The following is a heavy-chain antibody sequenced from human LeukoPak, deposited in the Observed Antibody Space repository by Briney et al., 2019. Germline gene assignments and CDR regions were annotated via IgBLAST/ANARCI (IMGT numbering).Heavy chain of an antibody. Sequence: PSGTLSLTCAVSGGSISSSNWWSWVRQPPGKGLEWIGEIYHSGSTNYNPSLKSRVTISVGKSKNQFSLKLSSVTAADTAVYYCASYSSSSRAFDIWGQGTMVTVSS. J-gene: IGHJ3*02. CDR1: GGSISSSNW. V-gene: IGHV4-4*02. CDR2: IYHSGST. D-gene: IGHD6-13*01. CDR3: ASYSSSSRAFDI.